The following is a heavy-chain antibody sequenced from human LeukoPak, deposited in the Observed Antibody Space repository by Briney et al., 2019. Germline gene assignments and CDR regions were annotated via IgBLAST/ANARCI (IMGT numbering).Heavy chain of an antibody. V-gene: IGHV1-69*13. J-gene: IGHJ4*02. D-gene: IGHD3-16*02. Sequence: GASVKVSCKASGGTFSSYAISWVRQAPGQGLEWMGGIIPIFGTAKYAQKFQGRVTITADESTSTAYMELSSLRSEDTAVYYCARTSYDYVWGSYRLFDYWGQGTLVTVSS. CDR3: ARTSYDYVWGSYRLFDY. CDR1: GGTFSSYA. CDR2: IIPIFGTA.